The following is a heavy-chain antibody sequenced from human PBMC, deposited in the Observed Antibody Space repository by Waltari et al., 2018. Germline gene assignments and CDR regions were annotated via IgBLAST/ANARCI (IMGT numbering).Heavy chain of an antibody. Sequence: QVQLVQSGAEVKKPGSSVKVSCKASGGTFSSNVISRVRPAPGQGLEWMGGLTPIFGTTNYAQKFQGRVTITADESTSTAYMELSSLRSDDSAVYYCARGGAGSIVVLEPAAGFHPFDIWGQGTLVTVSS. D-gene: IGHD2-2*01. CDR1: GGTFSSNV. CDR2: LTPIFGTT. CDR3: ARGGAGSIVVLEPAAGFHPFDI. V-gene: IGHV1-69*01. J-gene: IGHJ3*02.